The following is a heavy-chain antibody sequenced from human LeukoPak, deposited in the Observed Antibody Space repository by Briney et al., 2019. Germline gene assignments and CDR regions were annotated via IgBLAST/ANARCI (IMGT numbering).Heavy chain of an antibody. CDR3: ARVNDILTRYPVDYFDY. Sequence: GGSLRLSCAASGFTFSSYSMNWVRQAPGKGLEWVSSISSSSSYIYYADSVKGRFTISRDNAKNSLYLQMNSLRAEDTAVYYCARVNDILTRYPVDYFDYWGQGTLVTVSS. D-gene: IGHD3-9*01. CDR2: ISSSSSYI. J-gene: IGHJ4*02. V-gene: IGHV3-21*01. CDR1: GFTFSSYS.